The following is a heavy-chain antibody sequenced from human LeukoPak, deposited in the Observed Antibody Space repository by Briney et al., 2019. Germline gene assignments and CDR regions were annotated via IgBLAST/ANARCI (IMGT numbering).Heavy chain of an antibody. J-gene: IGHJ6*02. CDR2: INPNSGGT. CDR1: GYTFTGYY. D-gene: IGHD2-21*01. Sequence: ASVKVSCKASGYTFTGYYMHWVRQAPGQGLEWMGWINPNSGGTNYAQKFQGRVTMTRDTSISTAYMELSRLRSDDTAVYYCARDGHASVVVAYYYYGMDVWGQGTTVTVS. V-gene: IGHV1-2*02. CDR3: ARDGHASVVVAYYYYGMDV.